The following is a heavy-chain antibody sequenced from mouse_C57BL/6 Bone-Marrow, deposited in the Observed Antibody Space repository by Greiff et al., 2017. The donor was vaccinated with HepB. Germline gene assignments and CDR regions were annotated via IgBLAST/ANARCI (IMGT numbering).Heavy chain of an antibody. CDR3: ARSLPKDFDV. J-gene: IGHJ1*03. Sequence: QVQLQQPGAELVMPGASVKLSCKASGYTFTSYWMHWVKQRPGQGLEWIGEIDPSDSYTNYNQKFKGKSTLTVDKSSSTAYMQLSSLTSEDSAVYYCARSLPKDFDVWGTGTTVTVSS. CDR1: GYTFTSYW. V-gene: IGHV1-69*01. CDR2: IDPSDSYT.